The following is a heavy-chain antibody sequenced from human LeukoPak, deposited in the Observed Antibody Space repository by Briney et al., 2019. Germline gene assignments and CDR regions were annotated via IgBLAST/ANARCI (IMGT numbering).Heavy chain of an antibody. V-gene: IGHV3-66*01. CDR3: ARMGPTYFDS. J-gene: IGHJ4*02. D-gene: IGHD1-26*01. CDR1: GFTVSSNY. Sequence: GGSLRLSCAASGFTVSSNYMSWVRQAPGKGLEWVSVIYSGCSTYYADSVKGRFTISRDNAKNSLYLQMNSLRAEDTAVYYCARMGPTYFDSWGQGTLVTVSS. CDR2: IYSGCST.